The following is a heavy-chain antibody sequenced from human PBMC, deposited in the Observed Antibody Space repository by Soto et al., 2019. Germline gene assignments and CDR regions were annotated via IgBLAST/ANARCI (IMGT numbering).Heavy chain of an antibody. CDR3: ARARRITMIVVAHDAFDI. CDR2: INHSGST. Sequence: SETLSLTCAVYGGSFSGYYWSWIRQPPGKGLEWIGEINHSGSTNYNPSLKSRVTISVDTSKNQFSLKLSSVTAADTAVYYCARARRITMIVVAHDAFDIWGQGTMVT. D-gene: IGHD3-22*01. V-gene: IGHV4-34*01. J-gene: IGHJ3*02. CDR1: GGSFSGYY.